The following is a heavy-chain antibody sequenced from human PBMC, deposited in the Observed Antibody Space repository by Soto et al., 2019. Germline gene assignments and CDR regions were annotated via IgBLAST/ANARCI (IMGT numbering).Heavy chain of an antibody. D-gene: IGHD3-16*02. CDR3: AKEKDYDYVWGSSRYTSDY. V-gene: IGHV3-23*01. CDR1: GFTFSGYA. J-gene: IGHJ4*02. Sequence: GGSLRLSCAASGFTFSGYAMSWVRQAPGKWLEWVSGLSGSGGTLYADSVKGRFTMSRDNSNNTLYLQMNSVRAECGAIYYCAKEKDYDYVWGSSRYTSDYWGQGTLVTVSS. CDR2: LSGSGGT.